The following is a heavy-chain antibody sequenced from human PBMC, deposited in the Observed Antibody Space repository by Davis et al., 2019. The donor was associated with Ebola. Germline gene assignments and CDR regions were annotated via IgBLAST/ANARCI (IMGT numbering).Heavy chain of an antibody. D-gene: IGHD6-13*01. CDR2: FHPGDSDT. CDR1: GPSFTSYW. Sequence: SLRPSCKGSGPSFTSYWIGWVRHLPGNGLEWMGTFHPGDSDTRYSTSFQGQVTLPADKSISTAYLQWSSLKASDTAMYYCAGHRGYSRTSYFDYWGQGTLVTVSS. V-gene: IGHV5-51*01. CDR3: AGHRGYSRTSYFDY. J-gene: IGHJ4*02.